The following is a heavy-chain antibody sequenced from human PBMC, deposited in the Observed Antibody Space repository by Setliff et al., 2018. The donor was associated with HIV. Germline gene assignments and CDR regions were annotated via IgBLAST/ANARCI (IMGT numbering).Heavy chain of an antibody. CDR1: GGSISSHY. D-gene: IGHD2-21*02. Sequence: PSETLSLTCTVSGGSISSHYWNWIRQSPGKGLEWIVEVNHNGNINYNPSLKSRVTVSVDTSKTQYSLKMISVTAADTAMYYCAISIVGVTSEMYWAQGTLVTVSS. CDR3: AISIVGVTSEMY. V-gene: IGHV4-34*01. CDR2: VNHNGNI. J-gene: IGHJ4*02.